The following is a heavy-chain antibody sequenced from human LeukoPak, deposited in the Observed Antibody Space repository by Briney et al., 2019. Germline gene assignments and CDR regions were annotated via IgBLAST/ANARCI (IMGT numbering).Heavy chain of an antibody. D-gene: IGHD3-10*01. J-gene: IGHJ4*02. CDR3: ARDPNYYGSGSYYYDY. V-gene: IGHV3-30-3*01. CDR1: GFTFSSYA. CDR2: IPYDGSNK. Sequence: GGSLRLSCAASGFTFSSYAMHWVRQAPGKGLEWVAVIPYDGSNKYYADSVKGRFTISRDNSKNTLYLQMNSLRAEDTAVYYCARDPNYYGSGSYYYDYWGQGTLVTVSS.